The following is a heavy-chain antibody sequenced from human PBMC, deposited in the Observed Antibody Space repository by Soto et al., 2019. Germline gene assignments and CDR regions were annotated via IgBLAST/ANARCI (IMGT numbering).Heavy chain of an antibody. CDR2: ITDTGGDA. V-gene: IGHV3-23*01. Sequence: EVQLLESGGDLKQPGGSLRLSCVASGLTFGSRAMSWVRQAPGEGLQWVSTITDTGGDAKYADSVRGRFVISRDNSKKTLYLQKTSLTAEDSAMYFCARGSTDSYPGSRIFDFWGRGTLVTVSS. J-gene: IGHJ4*02. CDR3: ARGSTDSYPGSRIFDF. D-gene: IGHD3-10*01. CDR1: GLTFGSRA.